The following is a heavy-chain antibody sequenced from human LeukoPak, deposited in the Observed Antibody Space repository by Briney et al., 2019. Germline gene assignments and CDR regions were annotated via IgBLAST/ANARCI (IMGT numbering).Heavy chain of an antibody. CDR1: GYTFTDYY. J-gene: IGHJ6*02. CDR2: INPNSGAT. CDR3: ARDVFGAQFYYATNYYYYGMDV. V-gene: IGHV1-2*02. Sequence: ASVKVSCKASGYTFTDYYFHWVREAPGQGLEWVGWINPNSGATNYAQKFKGRVTMTRDTSISTVYMELNRLTSDDTAVYYCARDVFGAQFYYATNYYYYGMDVWGRGTTVTVSS. D-gene: IGHD3-10*01.